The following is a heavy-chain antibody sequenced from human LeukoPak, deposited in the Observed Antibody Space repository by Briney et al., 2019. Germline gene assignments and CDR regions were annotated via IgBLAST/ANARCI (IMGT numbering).Heavy chain of an antibody. CDR1: GFTFSSYA. V-gene: IGHV3-30-3*01. J-gene: IGHJ4*02. CDR2: ISYDGSNK. D-gene: IGHD3-10*01. Sequence: SGRSLRLSCAASGFTFSSYAMHWVRQAPGKGLEWVAVISYDGSNKYYADSVKGRFTISRDNSKNTLYLQMNSLRAEDTAVYYCARGGYFDYWGQGTLVTVSS. CDR3: ARGGYFDY.